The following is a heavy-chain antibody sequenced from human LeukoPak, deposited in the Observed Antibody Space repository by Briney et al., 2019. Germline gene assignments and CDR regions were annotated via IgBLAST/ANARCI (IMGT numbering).Heavy chain of an antibody. V-gene: IGHV3-30*02. D-gene: IGHD2-21*01. CDR3: ARPSGGDTYYYYYMDV. CDR1: GFTFSSYG. Sequence: GGSLRLSCAASGFTFSSYGMHWVRQAPGKGLEWVAFIRYDGSNKDYADSLKGRFTISRDNSKKTLYLQMNSLRAEDTAVYYCARPSGGDTYYYYYMDVWGKGTTVTVSS. CDR2: IRYDGSNK. J-gene: IGHJ6*03.